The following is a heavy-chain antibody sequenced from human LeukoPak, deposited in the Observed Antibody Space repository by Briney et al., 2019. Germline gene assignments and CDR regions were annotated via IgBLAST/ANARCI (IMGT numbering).Heavy chain of an antibody. J-gene: IGHJ4*02. CDR1: GFTFSSYS. CDR3: ARDFGRYYFDY. D-gene: IGHD3-10*01. V-gene: IGHV3-21*01. Sequence: GGSLRLSCAASGFTFSSYSMNWVRQAPGQGLEWVSSISSRSGYIYYADSVKGRFTISRDNAKNSLYLQMNSLRAEDTAVYYCARDFGRYYFDYWGQGTLVTVSS. CDR2: ISSRSGYI.